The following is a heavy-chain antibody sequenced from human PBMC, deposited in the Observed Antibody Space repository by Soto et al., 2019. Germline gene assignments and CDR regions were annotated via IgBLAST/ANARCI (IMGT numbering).Heavy chain of an antibody. CDR3: VKEGRVGVEGFDF. CDR2: FSRDLVSP. J-gene: IGHJ4*02. Sequence: PGGSLRLSCAASGFTFNNYDMHWVRQAPGEGLEWVAGFSRDLVSPLYGDSVKGRFTISRDNSKNTLYLQMNSLRVEDAAIYYCVKEGRVGVEGFDFWGQGTMVTVYS. D-gene: IGHD1-26*01. V-gene: IGHV3-23*01. CDR1: GFTFNNYD.